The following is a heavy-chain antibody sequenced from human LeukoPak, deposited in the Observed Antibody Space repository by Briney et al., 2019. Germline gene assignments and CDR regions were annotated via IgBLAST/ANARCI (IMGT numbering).Heavy chain of an antibody. CDR2: MNPNSGNT. CDR1: GYTFTSYD. J-gene: IGHJ5*02. Sequence: ASVKVSCKASGYTFTSYDINWVRQATGQGLEWMGWMNPNSGNTGCGQKFQGRVTMTSSISTAYMELSSLRSEDTAVYYCARAPMVWGVQHTNWFDPWGQGTLVTVSS. D-gene: IGHD3-10*01. V-gene: IGHV1-8*01. CDR3: ARAPMVWGVQHTNWFDP.